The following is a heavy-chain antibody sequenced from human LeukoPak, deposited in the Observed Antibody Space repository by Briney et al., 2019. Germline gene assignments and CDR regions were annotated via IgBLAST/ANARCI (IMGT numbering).Heavy chain of an antibody. J-gene: IGHJ4*02. CDR2: IYHSGST. D-gene: IGHD1-14*01. CDR1: GGSISSGGYY. V-gene: IGHV4-30-2*02. Sequence: SQTLSLTCTVSGGSISSGGYYWSWIRQPPGKGLEWIGYIYHSGSTYYNPSLKSRVTISVDRSKNQFSLKLSSVTAADTAVYYCARNRFGIDTRYYFDYWGQGTLVTVSS. CDR3: ARNRFGIDTRYYFDY.